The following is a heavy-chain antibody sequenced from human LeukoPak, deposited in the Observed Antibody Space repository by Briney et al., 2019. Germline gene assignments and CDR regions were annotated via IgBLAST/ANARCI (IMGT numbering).Heavy chain of an antibody. CDR2: INSDGSST. CDR3: ARDRRSPDYYDSSGLDY. J-gene: IGHJ4*02. V-gene: IGHV3-74*01. CDR1: GFTFSSYW. Sequence: GGSLRLSCAASGFTFSSYWMHWVRQAPGKGLVWVSRINSDGSSTSYADSVKGRFTISRDNAKNTLYLQMNSLRAEDTAVYYCARDRRSPDYYDSSGLDYWGQGTLVTVSS. D-gene: IGHD3-22*01.